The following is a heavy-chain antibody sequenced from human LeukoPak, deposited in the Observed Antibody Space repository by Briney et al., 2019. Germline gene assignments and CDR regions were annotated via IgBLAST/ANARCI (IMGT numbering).Heavy chain of an antibody. V-gene: IGHV3-11*01. J-gene: IGHJ1*01. CDR2: ISSSGSTI. CDR3: ARVPQAAAGPYFQH. CDR1: GFTFSDYY. Sequence: PGGSLRLSCAASGFTFSDYYMSWIRQAPGKGLEWVSYISSSGSTIYYADSVKGRFTISRDNAKNSLYLQMNSLRAEDTAVYYCARVPQAAAGPYFQHWGQGTLVTVSS. D-gene: IGHD6-13*01.